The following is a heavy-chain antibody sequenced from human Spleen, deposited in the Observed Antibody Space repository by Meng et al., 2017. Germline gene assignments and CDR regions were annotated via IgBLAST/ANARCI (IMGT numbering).Heavy chain of an antibody. CDR3: ARGSADCSGGSFYVYGMDV. V-gene: IGHV6-1*01. Sequence: WVRQAPGQGLEWLGGTYYRSKWYNDYAVSVKSRITINPDTSKNQFSLQLNSVTPEDTAVYYCARGSADCSGGSFYVYGMDVWGQGTTVTVSS. CDR2: TYYRSKWYN. J-gene: IGHJ6*02. D-gene: IGHD2-15*01.